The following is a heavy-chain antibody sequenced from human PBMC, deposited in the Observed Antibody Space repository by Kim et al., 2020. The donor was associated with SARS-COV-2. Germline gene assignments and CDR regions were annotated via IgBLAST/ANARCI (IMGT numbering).Heavy chain of an antibody. CDR1: GFTFDDYT. CDR3: AKERTPYYYYGMDV. Sequence: GGSLRLSCAASGFTFDDYTMHWVRQAPGKGLEWVSLISWGGGSTYYADSVKGRFTISRDNSKNSLYLQMNSLRTEDTALYYCAKERTPYYYYGMDVWGQGTTVTVSS. D-gene: IGHD2-2*01. CDR2: ISWGGGST. V-gene: IGHV3-43*01. J-gene: IGHJ6*02.